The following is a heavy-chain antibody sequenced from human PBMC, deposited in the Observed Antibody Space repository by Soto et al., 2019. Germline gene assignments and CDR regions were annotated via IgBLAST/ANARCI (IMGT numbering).Heavy chain of an antibody. J-gene: IGHJ3*02. CDR2: ISGSGGST. Sequence: GGSLRLSCAASGFTFISYAMSWVRQAPGKGLEWVSAISGSGGSTYYADSVKGRFTISRDNSKNTLYLQMNSLRAEDTAVYYCAKDLRLVEAFDIWGQGTMVTVSS. CDR3: AKDLRLVEAFDI. D-gene: IGHD4-17*01. V-gene: IGHV3-23*01. CDR1: GFTFISYA.